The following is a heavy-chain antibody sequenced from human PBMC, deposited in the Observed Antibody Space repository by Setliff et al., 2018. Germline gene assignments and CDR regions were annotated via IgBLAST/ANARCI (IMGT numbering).Heavy chain of an antibody. J-gene: IGHJ4*02. CDR3: AGQGPIFGSGLIPGFDQ. CDR1: GFTFSTNV. D-gene: IGHD3-3*01. V-gene: IGHV3-23*01. CDR2: ISDTTNFI. Sequence: PGGSLRLSCAASGFTFSTNVMTWVRQAPGKGLEWVSSISDTTNFIYYADSVKGRFTISRDNSKNTLSLQMSSLRTEDTAIYFCAGQGPIFGSGLIPGFDQWGQGTMVTVSS.